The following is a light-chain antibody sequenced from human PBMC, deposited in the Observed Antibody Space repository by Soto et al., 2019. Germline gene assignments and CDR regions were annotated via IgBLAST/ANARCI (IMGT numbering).Light chain of an antibody. J-gene: IGKJ2*01. Sequence: DIVLTQTRLSSPVTLGQPASISCRSSQSLVHIDGNTYFNWLQQRPGQPPRLLIYKISNRFPGVPDRFSGSGAGTDITLKISRVEAEDVGVYYCMQATQSYTFGQGTTLEIK. V-gene: IGKV2-24*01. CDR3: MQATQSYT. CDR2: KIS. CDR1: QSLVHIDGNTY.